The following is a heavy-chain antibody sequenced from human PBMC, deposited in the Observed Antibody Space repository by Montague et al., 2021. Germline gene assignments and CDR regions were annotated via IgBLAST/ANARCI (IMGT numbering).Heavy chain of an antibody. CDR3: ARHGVSSWYRELDGFDI. Sequence: ETLSLTCTVSGGSISAYYWSWIRQPPGKGLEWIGYIYYIGSTNYNPPLKSRVTVPVDTSKNQFSLKLSSVTAADTAVYYCARHGVSSWYRELDGFDIWGQGTMVIVSS. V-gene: IGHV4-59*08. D-gene: IGHD6-13*01. J-gene: IGHJ3*02. CDR1: GGSISAYY. CDR2: IYYIGST.